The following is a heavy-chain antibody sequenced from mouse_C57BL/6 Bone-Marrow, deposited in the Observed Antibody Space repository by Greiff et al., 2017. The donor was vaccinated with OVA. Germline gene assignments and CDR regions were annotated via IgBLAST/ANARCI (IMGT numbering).Heavy chain of an antibody. V-gene: IGHV1-69*01. J-gene: IGHJ3*01. Sequence: QVQLQQPGAELVMPGASVKLSCKASGYTFTSYWMHWVKQRPGQGLEWIGEIDPSDSYTNYNQKFKGKSTLTVDKYSSTAYMQLSSLTSEDSAVYYCARTYDDWFAYWGQGTLVTVSA. CDR3: ARTYDDWFAY. D-gene: IGHD2-12*01. CDR2: IDPSDSYT. CDR1: GYTFTSYW.